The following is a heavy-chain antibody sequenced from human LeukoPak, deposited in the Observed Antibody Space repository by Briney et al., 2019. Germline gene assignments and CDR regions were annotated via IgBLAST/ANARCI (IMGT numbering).Heavy chain of an antibody. CDR2: ISAYNGNT. V-gene: IGHV1-18*01. CDR3: ARESVPYDFWSGYPGYIDY. J-gene: IGHJ4*02. CDR1: GCTFTSYG. Sequence: ASVKVSCKASGCTFTSYGISWVRQAPGQGLEWMGWISAYNGNTNYAQKLQGRVTMTTDTSTSTAYMELRSLRSDDTAVYYCARESVPYDFWSGYPGYIDYWGQGTLVTVSS. D-gene: IGHD3-3*01.